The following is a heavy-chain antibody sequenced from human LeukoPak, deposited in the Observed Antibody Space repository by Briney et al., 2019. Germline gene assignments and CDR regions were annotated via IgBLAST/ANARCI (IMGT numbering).Heavy chain of an antibody. J-gene: IGHJ6*03. CDR2: INHSGST. V-gene: IGHV4-34*01. D-gene: IGHD6-13*01. Sequence: SETLSLTCAVYGGSFSGYYWSWIRQPPGKGLEWIGEINHSGSTNYNPSLKSRVTISVDTSKNQFSLKLSSVTAADTAVYYCARKAAAAGTAYYYYMDVWGKGTTATVSS. CDR3: ARKAAAAGTAYYYYMDV. CDR1: GGSFSGYY.